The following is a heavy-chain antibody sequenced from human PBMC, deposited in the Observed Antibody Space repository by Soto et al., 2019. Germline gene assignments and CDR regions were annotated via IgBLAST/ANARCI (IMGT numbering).Heavy chain of an antibody. CDR3: ARGRAGNRGGRD. CDR2: LWYDGSSQ. J-gene: IGHJ4*02. D-gene: IGHD3-10*01. V-gene: IGHV3-33*01. CDR1: GFAFSGFG. Sequence: QVHLVESGGGVVQPGRSLRLSCEASGFAFSGFGMHWVRQAPGKGLDWVALLWYDGSSQYYAKSVEGRFTISRDNSKNMLYLPMNSLSIGGTAFYYCARGRAGNRGGRDWGLGTLVTVSS.